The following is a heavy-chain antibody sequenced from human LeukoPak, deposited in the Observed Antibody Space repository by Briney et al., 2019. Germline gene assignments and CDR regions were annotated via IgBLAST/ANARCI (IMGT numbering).Heavy chain of an antibody. V-gene: IGHV4-59*01. Sequence: SETLSLTCTVSGGSISSYYWSWIRQPPGKGLEWIGYIYYSGSTNYNPSLKSRVTISVDTSKNQFSLKLSSVTAADTAVYYCARSATYGSGSYYNAGSIRSFDIWGQGTMVTVSS. CDR3: ARSATYGSGSYYNAGSIRSFDI. J-gene: IGHJ3*02. CDR2: IYYSGST. D-gene: IGHD3-10*01. CDR1: GGSISSYY.